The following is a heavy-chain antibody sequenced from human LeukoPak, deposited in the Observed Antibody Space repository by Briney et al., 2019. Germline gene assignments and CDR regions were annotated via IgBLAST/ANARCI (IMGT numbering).Heavy chain of an antibody. D-gene: IGHD1-26*01. CDR3: AKSQRWELLRLGY. J-gene: IGHJ4*02. CDR2: ISYDGSNK. Sequence: GRSLRLSCATSGFTFSSYGMHWVRQAPGKGLEWVAVISYDGSNKYYADSVKGRFTISRDNSENTLYLQMNSLRAEDTAVYYCAKSQRWELLRLGYWGQGTLVTVSS. V-gene: IGHV3-30*18. CDR1: GFTFSSYG.